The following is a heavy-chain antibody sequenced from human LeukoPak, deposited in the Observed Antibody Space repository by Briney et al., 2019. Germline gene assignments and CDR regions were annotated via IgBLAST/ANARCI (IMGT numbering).Heavy chain of an antibody. CDR1: DGSISSYY. V-gene: IGHV4-59*01. Sequence: PSETLSLTCIVADGSISSYYWSWIRQPPGKGLEWMGYIHSSGTTNYGPSLKSRITMSLDTSKNQFSLRLRSVTAADTAMYYCARATYISSRASQLGYWGQGTLVTVSS. CDR3: ARATYISSRASQLGY. J-gene: IGHJ4*02. CDR2: IHSSGTT. D-gene: IGHD6-13*01.